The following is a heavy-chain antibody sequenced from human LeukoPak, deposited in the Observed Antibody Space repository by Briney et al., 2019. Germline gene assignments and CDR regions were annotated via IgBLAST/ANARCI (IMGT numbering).Heavy chain of an antibody. CDR3: ARNSGSPPRGAFDI. CDR2: ISSSRITI. V-gene: IGHV3-48*02. J-gene: IGHJ3*02. Sequence: GKSLRLSCTASGFTFSDYAMSWVRQAPGKGLEWVSYISSSRITIHYADSVKGRFTISRDSAKNSLYLQMNSLRDEDTAVYYCARNSGSPPRGAFDIWGQGTMVTVSS. CDR1: GFTFSDYA. D-gene: IGHD1-26*01.